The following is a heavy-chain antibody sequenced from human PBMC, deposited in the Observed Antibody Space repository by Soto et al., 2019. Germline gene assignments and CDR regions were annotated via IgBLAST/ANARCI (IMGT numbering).Heavy chain of an antibody. D-gene: IGHD2-15*01. CDR1: GYTFTSYD. J-gene: IGHJ4*02. CDR2: MNPNSGNT. V-gene: IGHV1-8*01. CDR3: ARGTVVTHFDY. Sequence: ASVKVSCKASGYTFTSYDINWVRQATGQGLEWMGWMNPNSGNTGYSQKFQGRVTITRDTSASTAYMELSSLRSEDTAVYYCARGTVVTHFDYWGQGTLVTVSS.